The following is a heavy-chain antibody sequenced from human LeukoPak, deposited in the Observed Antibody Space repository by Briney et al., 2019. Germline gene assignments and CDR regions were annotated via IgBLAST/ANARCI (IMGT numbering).Heavy chain of an antibody. CDR1: GFAFSTFA. CDR3: ARGGIYYYYYYMDV. D-gene: IGHD1-26*01. J-gene: IGHJ6*03. CDR2: ISSSSTSI. Sequence: GGSLRLSCAASGFAFSTFAVNWVRQAPGKGLEWVSSISSSSTSIYYADSVKGRFTISRDNAKNSLYLQMNSLRAEDTAVYYCARGGIYYYYYYMDVWGKGTTVTVSS. V-gene: IGHV3-21*01.